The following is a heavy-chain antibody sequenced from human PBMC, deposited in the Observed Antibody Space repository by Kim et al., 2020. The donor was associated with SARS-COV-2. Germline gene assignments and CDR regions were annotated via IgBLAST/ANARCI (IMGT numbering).Heavy chain of an antibody. V-gene: IGHV3-66*01. Sequence: SVKGRFTIARDNAKNTLYLQMNSLGAEDAAVYYCARYRGSYYYYGMDVWGQGTTVTVSS. J-gene: IGHJ6*02. D-gene: IGHD2-15*01. CDR3: ARYRGSYYYYGMDV.